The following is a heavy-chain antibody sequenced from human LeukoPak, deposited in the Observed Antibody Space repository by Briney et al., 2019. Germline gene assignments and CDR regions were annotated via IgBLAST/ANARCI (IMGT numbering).Heavy chain of an antibody. CDR2: ISYDGSNK. V-gene: IGHV3-30-3*01. Sequence: GGSLRLSCAASGFTFSSYWMSWVRQAPGKGLEWVAVISYDGSNKYYADSVKGRFTISRDNSKNTLYLQMNSLRAEDTAVYYCGREGGGGGFDHWGQGTLVTVSS. CDR1: GFTFSSYW. J-gene: IGHJ4*02. D-gene: IGHD3-16*01. CDR3: GREGGGGGFDH.